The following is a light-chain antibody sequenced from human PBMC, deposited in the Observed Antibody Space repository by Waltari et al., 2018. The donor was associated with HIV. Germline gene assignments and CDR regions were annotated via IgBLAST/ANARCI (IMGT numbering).Light chain of an antibody. V-gene: IGLV3-1*01. Sequence: SYELTQPTPVSVSPGQTARIPCPGVKLGDKYACLYQQKPAQSPVLVISKDGKRPSWFPERFSGFNSGNTATLTISGTQAMDEADYYCQAWYSDTPSVFGGGTKLTVL. CDR3: QAWYSDTPSV. CDR2: KDG. CDR1: KLGDKY. J-gene: IGLJ2*01.